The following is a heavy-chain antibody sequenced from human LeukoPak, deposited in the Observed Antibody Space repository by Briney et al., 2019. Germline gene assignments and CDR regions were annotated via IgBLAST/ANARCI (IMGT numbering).Heavy chain of an antibody. Sequence: SGGSLRLSCAASGFTFSSYGMHWVRQAPGKGLEWVAFIRYDGSNKYYADSVKGRFTISRDNSKNTLYLQMNSLRAEDTAVYYCAKVWRDPRIYYDFWSGPVDYWGQGTLVTVSS. D-gene: IGHD3-3*01. CDR2: IRYDGSNK. V-gene: IGHV3-30*02. CDR3: AKVWRDPRIYYDFWSGPVDY. CDR1: GFTFSSYG. J-gene: IGHJ4*02.